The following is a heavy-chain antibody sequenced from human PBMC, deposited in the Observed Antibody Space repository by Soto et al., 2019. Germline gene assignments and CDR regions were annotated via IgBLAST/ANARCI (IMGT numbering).Heavy chain of an antibody. CDR2: IRSRSYGGTI. V-gene: IGHV3-49*03. Sequence: GGSLRLSCTSSGFTFGDYAMSWFRQAPGKGLEWVAFIRSRSYGGTIEYAASVKGRFTISRDDSKSVAYLQMNSLRTEDTAFYYCTRCDWNFAFDYWGQGTLVTVSS. CDR3: TRCDWNFAFDY. J-gene: IGHJ4*02. D-gene: IGHD1-7*01. CDR1: GFTFGDYA.